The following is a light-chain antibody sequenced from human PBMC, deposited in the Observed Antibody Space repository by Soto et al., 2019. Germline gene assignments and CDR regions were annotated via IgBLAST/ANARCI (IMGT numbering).Light chain of an antibody. CDR1: SSDVGGYNS. CDR3: SSYTSSSTWV. J-gene: IGLJ3*02. V-gene: IGLV2-14*01. CDR2: EVS. Sequence: QSALTQPASVSGSPGQSITISCTGTSSDVGGYNSVSWHQQHPGKAPKLMIYEVSNRPSGVSNRFSGSKSGNTASLTISGLQAEDEADYYCSSYTSSSTWVFGGGTKLTVL.